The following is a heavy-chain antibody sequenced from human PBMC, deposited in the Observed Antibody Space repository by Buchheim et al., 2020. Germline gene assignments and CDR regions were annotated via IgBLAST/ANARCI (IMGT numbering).Heavy chain of an antibody. Sequence: QVQLVQSGAEVKKPGASVKVSCKASGYTLTGYYMHWVRKAPGQGLEWMGWINPNSGGKNHAQQFQGRVTITRDTPISTAYMELSRLRSDDTAVYYCARDEVVGAPGYWGQGTL. CDR2: INPNSGGK. V-gene: IGHV1-2*02. CDR3: ARDEVVGAPGY. J-gene: IGHJ4*02. CDR1: GYTLTGYY. D-gene: IGHD2-15*01.